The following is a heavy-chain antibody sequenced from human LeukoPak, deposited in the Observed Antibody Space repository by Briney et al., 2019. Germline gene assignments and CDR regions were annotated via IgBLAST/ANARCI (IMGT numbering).Heavy chain of an antibody. CDR2: ISGSGGST. D-gene: IGHD3-16*02. J-gene: IGHJ4*02. CDR3: AKDTFIMITFGGVIVEPRDDY. CDR1: GFTFSSYA. V-gene: IGHV3-23*01. Sequence: GGSLRLSCAASGFTFSSYAMSWVRQAPGKGLEWVSAISGSGGSTYYAASVKGRFTISRDNSKNTLYLQMNSLRAEDTAVYYCAKDTFIMITFGGVIVEPRDDYWGQGTLVTVSS.